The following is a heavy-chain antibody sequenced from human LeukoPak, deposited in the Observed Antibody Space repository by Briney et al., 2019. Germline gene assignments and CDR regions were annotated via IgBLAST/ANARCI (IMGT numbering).Heavy chain of an antibody. V-gene: IGHV3-23*01. CDR3: AKDRDIVVVPAAVRDY. D-gene: IGHD2-2*01. CDR2: ISGSGGST. J-gene: IGHJ4*02. CDR1: GFTFSSYA. Sequence: GGSLRLSCAASGFTFSSYAMSWVRQAPGKGLEWVSAISGSGGSTYYADSVKGRFTISRDNSKNTLYLQMNSLRAEDTAVYYCAKDRDIVVVPAAVRDYWGQRTLVTVSS.